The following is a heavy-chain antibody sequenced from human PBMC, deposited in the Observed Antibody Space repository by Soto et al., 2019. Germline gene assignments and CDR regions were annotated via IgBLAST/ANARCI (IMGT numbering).Heavy chain of an antibody. CDR2: ISSGIT. Sequence: SETLSLTCAVYGGSSSGWYWTWIRQSPVKGLEWIGEISSGITNYNPSLGSRVTISADTSKNQFSLKLTSVTAADTAVYYCARGPYSRGVGATNPSHWGQGTLVTVSS. V-gene: IGHV4-34*01. D-gene: IGHD1-26*01. CDR1: GGSSSGWY. CDR3: ARGPYSRGVGATNPSH. J-gene: IGHJ4*02.